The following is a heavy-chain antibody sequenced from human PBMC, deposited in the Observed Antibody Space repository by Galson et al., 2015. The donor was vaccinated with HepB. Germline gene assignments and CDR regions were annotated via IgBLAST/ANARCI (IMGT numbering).Heavy chain of an antibody. J-gene: IGHJ6*03. CDR2: INQDGSEE. CDR1: GFSFGSYW. V-gene: IGHV3-7*03. D-gene: IGHD2-8*01. CDR3: SRERFKALPSGVYFYMDA. Sequence: SLRLSCAASGFSFGSYWMSWVRQAPGRGLEWVANINQDGSEEYYVDSVEGRFTISRDNAKNSLYLQMNNLRAEDAALYYCSRERFKALPSGVYFYMDAWGQGTTVTVSS.